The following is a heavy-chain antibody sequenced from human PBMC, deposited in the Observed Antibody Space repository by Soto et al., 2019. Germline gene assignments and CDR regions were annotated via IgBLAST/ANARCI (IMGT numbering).Heavy chain of an antibody. CDR3: VKDRRTSVTSHIGFDI. J-gene: IGHJ3*02. V-gene: IGHV3-64D*08. D-gene: IGHD4-17*01. CDR1: GFTFSSCA. CDR2: ISGNGGST. Sequence: EGSLRLSCSASGFTFSSCAMHWVRQAPGKALEYVSTISGNGGSTFHADSVKGRFTISRDNSKNTLYLQMSSLGAEDTAVYYCVKDRRTSVTSHIGFDIWGQGTVVTVSS.